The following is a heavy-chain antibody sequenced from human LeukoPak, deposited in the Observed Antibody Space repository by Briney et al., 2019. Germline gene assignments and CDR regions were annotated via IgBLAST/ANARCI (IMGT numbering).Heavy chain of an antibody. Sequence: GGSLRLSCAASGFTFSNYAMHWVRQAPGKGLEWVSYISSSSSTIYYADSVKGRFTISRDNAKNSLYLQMNTLRAEDTAVYYCARDRHKYNYDSGGYPPYWGQGTLVTVSS. V-gene: IGHV3-48*01. D-gene: IGHD3-22*01. CDR3: ARDRHKYNYDSGGYPPY. J-gene: IGHJ4*02. CDR2: ISSSSSTI. CDR1: GFTFSNYA.